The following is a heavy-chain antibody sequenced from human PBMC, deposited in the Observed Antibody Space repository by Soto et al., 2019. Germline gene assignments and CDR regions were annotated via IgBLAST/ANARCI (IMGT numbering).Heavy chain of an antibody. D-gene: IGHD3-16*01. V-gene: IGHV3-48*03. Sequence: GGSLRLSCVASGFTFSSYSIVWVRQVPGKGLEWVSYIFTTGTTMYYADSVNGRFTVSRDNARNSVFLLLNSLRAEDTAIYYFARDQHWAFGSWGQETLVIVSS. CDR2: IFTTGTTM. CDR1: GFTFSSYS. CDR3: ARDQHWAFGS. J-gene: IGHJ4*02.